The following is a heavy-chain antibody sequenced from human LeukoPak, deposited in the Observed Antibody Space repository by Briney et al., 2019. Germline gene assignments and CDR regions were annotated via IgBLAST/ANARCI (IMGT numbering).Heavy chain of an antibody. V-gene: IGHV3-7*03. D-gene: IGHD6-6*01. J-gene: IGHJ3*01. Sequence: PGGSLRLSCAVSGLTFSGFWMSWSRQAPGKGLEWVASINSDGSEGYYADVVKGRFTISRDNAKNSLYLQINSLRAEDTAVYYCERSSYSSSSSVWGQGTMVTVSS. CDR3: ERSSYSSSSSV. CDR2: INSDGSEG. CDR1: GLTFSGFW.